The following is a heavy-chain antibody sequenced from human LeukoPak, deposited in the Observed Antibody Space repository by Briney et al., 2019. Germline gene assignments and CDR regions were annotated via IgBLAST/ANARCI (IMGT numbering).Heavy chain of an antibody. D-gene: IGHD6-19*01. CDR2: IYHSGST. V-gene: IGHV4-38-2*02. CDR1: GYSISSGYY. Sequence: SETLSLTCTVSGYSISSGYYWGWIRQPPGKGLEWIGSIYHSGSTYYNPSLKSRVTISVDTSKNQFSLKLSSVTAADTAVYYCATLVGPTAVAGNYYYYGMDVWGQGTTVTVSS. J-gene: IGHJ6*02. CDR3: ATLVGPTAVAGNYYYYGMDV.